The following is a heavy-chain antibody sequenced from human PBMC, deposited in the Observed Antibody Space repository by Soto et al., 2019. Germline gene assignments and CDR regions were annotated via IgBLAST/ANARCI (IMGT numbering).Heavy chain of an antibody. Sequence: QLQLQESGPGLVKPSETLSLTCTVSGGSISSSSYYWGWIRQPPGKGLEWIGSIYYSGSTYYNPYPKSRGTISVNTAKNQFSLKPDSVTAADTAVYYCSRHDSSSWLNWFDPWGQGTLVTVFS. V-gene: IGHV4-39*01. CDR1: GGSISSSSYY. CDR3: SRHDSSSWLNWFDP. D-gene: IGHD6-13*01. CDR2: IYYSGST. J-gene: IGHJ5*02.